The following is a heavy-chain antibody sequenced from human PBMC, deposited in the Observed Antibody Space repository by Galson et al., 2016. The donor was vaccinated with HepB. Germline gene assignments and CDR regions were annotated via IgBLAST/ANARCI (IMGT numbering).Heavy chain of an antibody. CDR2: ISWNSNSV. CDR1: GFTFDDYA. D-gene: IGHD6-19*01. J-gene: IGHJ4*02. V-gene: IGHV3-9*03. CDR3: AKSLSSGLLSDLDF. Sequence: SLRLSCAASGFTFDDYAMQWVRQTPGKGLEWVSGISWNSNSVGYADSVKGRFTISRDNAKNSVYLQMNSLRLEDMALYYCAKSLSSGLLSDLDFWGQGTLVTVSS.